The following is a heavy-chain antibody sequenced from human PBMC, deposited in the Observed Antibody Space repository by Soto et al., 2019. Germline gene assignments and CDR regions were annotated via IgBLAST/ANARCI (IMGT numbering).Heavy chain of an antibody. V-gene: IGHV3-48*02. Sequence: PGGSLRLSCAAAGFTFSSYSMNWVRPAPGKGLEWVSYISSSSSTIYYADSVKGRFTISRDNAKNSLYLQMNSLRDEDTAVYYCARELPYCGGDCYSRPLDYWGQGTLVTVSS. CDR2: ISSSSSTI. CDR1: GFTFSSYS. D-gene: IGHD2-21*02. J-gene: IGHJ4*02. CDR3: ARELPYCGGDCYSRPLDY.